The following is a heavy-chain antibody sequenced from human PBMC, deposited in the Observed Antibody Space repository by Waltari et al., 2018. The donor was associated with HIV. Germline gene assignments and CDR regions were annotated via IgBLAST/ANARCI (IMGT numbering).Heavy chain of an antibody. CDR3: ARADQWGIFLDSYYGLDV. D-gene: IGHD1-26*01. CDR1: GYDFTTFD. V-gene: IGHV1-8*01. J-gene: IGHJ6*02. CDR2: MSPNSGKT. Sequence: QVQLVQSGAEVKLPGASLKVSCRTSGYDFTTFDINWVRQASGQGLEWMGWMSPNSGKTGYARKFQGRVIMTSDSSIDTAYLELSSLTSHDTAVYYCARADQWGIFLDSYYGLDVWGRGTTVIVSS.